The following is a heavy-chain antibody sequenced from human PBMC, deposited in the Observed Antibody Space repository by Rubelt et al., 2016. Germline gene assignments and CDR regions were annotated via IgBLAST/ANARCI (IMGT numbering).Heavy chain of an antibody. J-gene: IGHJ4*02. V-gene: IGHV3-48*02. D-gene: IGHD3-16*01. CDR1: GFTFSSYS. CDR2: ISTQYRII. Sequence: GGSLKLSCAASGFTFSSYSMNWIRQAPGKGLEYIAYISTQYRIIHYADSVKGRFAISSDNAKNSLYLQMSSLSDEDTAVYYCARDHNYAFDNWGQGTLVTVSS. CDR3: ARDHNYAFDN.